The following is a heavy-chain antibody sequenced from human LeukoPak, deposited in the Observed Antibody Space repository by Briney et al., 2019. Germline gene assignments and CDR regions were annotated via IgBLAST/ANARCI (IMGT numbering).Heavy chain of an antibody. CDR1: GGSISSYY. CDR3: ARASPDILTGYYLDY. J-gene: IGHJ4*02. D-gene: IGHD3-9*01. V-gene: IGHV4-59*01. CDR2: IYYSGST. Sequence: KPSETLSLTCTVPGGSISSYYWSWIRQPPGKGLEWIGYIYYSGSTNYNPSLKSRVTISVDTSKNQFSLKLSSVTAADTAVYYCARASPDILTGYYLDYWGQGTLVTVSS.